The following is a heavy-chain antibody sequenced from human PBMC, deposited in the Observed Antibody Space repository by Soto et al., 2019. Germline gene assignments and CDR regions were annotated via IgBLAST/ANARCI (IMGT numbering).Heavy chain of an antibody. Sequence: ASVKVSCKASGYTFTSYGISWVRQAPGQGLEWMGWISAYNGNTNYAQKLQGRVTMTTDTSTSTAYMELRSLRSDDTAVYYCASLPVAAGPSIRRPYYYYGMDVWGQGTTVTVSS. D-gene: IGHD6-13*01. CDR2: ISAYNGNT. J-gene: IGHJ6*02. V-gene: IGHV1-18*01. CDR1: GYTFTSYG. CDR3: ASLPVAAGPSIRRPYYYYGMDV.